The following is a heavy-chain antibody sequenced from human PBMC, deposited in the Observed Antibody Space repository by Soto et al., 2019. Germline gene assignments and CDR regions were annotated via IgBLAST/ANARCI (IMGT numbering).Heavy chain of an antibody. V-gene: IGHV1-69*13. Sequence: GASVKVSCKASGGTFSSYAISWVRQAPGQGLEWMGGIIPIFGTANYAQKFQGRVTITADESTSTAYMELSSLRSEDTAVYYCASCGYSYGLYYYYGMDVWGQGTTVTVSS. CDR3: ASCGYSYGLYYYYGMDV. D-gene: IGHD5-18*01. J-gene: IGHJ6*02. CDR2: IIPIFGTA. CDR1: GGTFSSYA.